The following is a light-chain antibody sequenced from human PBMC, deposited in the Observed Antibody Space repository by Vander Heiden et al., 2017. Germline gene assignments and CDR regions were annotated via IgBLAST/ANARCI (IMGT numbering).Light chain of an antibody. CDR3: QQYKNWPLT. CDR2: GAS. Sequence: EIVMTQSPATLSASPGERATVSCRASQSVSSTVAWYQQRPGQTPRLLIYGASTRATGIPARFSGSGSGTEFTLTISSLQSEDFAVYYCQQYKNWPLTFGGGTKVEI. CDR1: QSVSST. J-gene: IGKJ4*01. V-gene: IGKV3D-15*01.